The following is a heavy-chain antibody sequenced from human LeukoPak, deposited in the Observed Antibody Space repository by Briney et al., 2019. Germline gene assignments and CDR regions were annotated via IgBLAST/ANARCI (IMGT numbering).Heavy chain of an antibody. V-gene: IGHV1-69*13. CDR3: ARNYGSGPQPSFDI. J-gene: IGHJ3*02. D-gene: IGHD3-10*01. CDR1: GYTFTSYG. CDR2: IIPIFGTA. Sequence: SVKVSCKASGYTFTSYGISWVRQAPGQGLEWMGGIIPIFGTANYAQKFQGRVTITADESTSTAYMELSSLRSEDTAVYYCARNYGSGPQPSFDIWGQGTMVTVSS.